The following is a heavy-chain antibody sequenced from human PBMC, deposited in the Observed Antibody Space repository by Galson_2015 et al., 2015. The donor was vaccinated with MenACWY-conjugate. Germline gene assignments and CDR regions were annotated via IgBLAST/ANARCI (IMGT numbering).Heavy chain of an antibody. V-gene: IGHV3-74*01. D-gene: IGHD5-24*01. J-gene: IGHJ4*02. CDR1: GFTFSSYW. CDR2: INRDGSST. CDR3: ARDPERGDGYVLDY. Sequence: SLRLSCAASGFTFSSYWMYWVRQAPGKGLVWVAHINRDGSSTSYADSVKGRFTISRDNAKNMLYLQMNSLRAEDTAVYYCARDPERGDGYVLDYWGQGTLGTVSS.